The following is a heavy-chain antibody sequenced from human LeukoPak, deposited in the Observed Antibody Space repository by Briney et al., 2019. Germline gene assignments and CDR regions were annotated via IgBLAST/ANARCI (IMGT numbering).Heavy chain of an antibody. V-gene: IGHV3-30*02. CDR3: AKVDPTGAHRPFDY. CDR2: IRYDGSNK. J-gene: IGHJ4*02. D-gene: IGHD1-26*01. CDR1: GFTFSSYA. Sequence: GGSLRLSCAASGFTFSSYAMHWVRQAPGKGLEWVAFIRYDGSNKYYADSVKGRFTISRDNSKNTLYLQMNSLRAEDTAVYYCAKVDPTGAHRPFDYWGQGTLVTVSS.